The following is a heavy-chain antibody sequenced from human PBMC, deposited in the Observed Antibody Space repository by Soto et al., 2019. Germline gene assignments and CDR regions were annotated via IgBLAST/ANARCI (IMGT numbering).Heavy chain of an antibody. V-gene: IGHV3-30-3*01. CDR2: ISYDGSNK. CDR3: ERADVTMVRGVIGYFDY. J-gene: IGHJ4*02. D-gene: IGHD3-10*01. CDR1: GFTFSSYA. Sequence: QVQLVESGGGVVQPGRSLRLSCAASGFTFSSYAMHWVRQAPGKGLEWVAVISYDGSNKYYADSVKGRFTISRDNSKNTLYLQMNSLGAEDKAVYYCERADVTMVRGVIGYFDYWGQGTLVTVSS.